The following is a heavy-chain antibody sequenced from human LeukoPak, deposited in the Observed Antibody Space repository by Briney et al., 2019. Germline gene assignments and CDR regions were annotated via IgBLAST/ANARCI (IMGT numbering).Heavy chain of an antibody. D-gene: IGHD6-13*01. V-gene: IGHV1-46*01. CDR2: INPSGGST. CDR1: GYTFTSYY. Sequence: GASVKLSCKASGYTFTSYYIHWVREAPGPGLEWVGVINPSGGSTSYAQKFQGRVTMTRDMSTSTVYMELSSLRSEDTGVYYCAIGRYSRSWYYFDYWGQGTLITVSS. J-gene: IGHJ4*02. CDR3: AIGRYSRSWYYFDY.